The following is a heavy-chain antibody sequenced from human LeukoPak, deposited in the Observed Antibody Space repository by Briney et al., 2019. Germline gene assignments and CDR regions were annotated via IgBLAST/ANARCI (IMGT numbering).Heavy chain of an antibody. V-gene: IGHV4-39*01. J-gene: IGHJ4*02. CDR1: GGSISSSSYY. Sequence: SETLSLTCTVSGGSISSSSYYWGWIRQPPGKGLEWIGSIYYSGSTYYNPSLKSRVTISVDTSKNQFSLKLSSVTAADTAVYYCARASGSYFNGNDYWGQGTLVTVSS. CDR2: IYYSGST. CDR3: ARASGSYFNGNDY. D-gene: IGHD1-26*01.